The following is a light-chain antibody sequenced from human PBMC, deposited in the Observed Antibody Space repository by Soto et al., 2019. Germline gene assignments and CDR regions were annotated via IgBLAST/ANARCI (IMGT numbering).Light chain of an antibody. CDR3: QQYYSYPYT. J-gene: IGKJ2*01. CDR1: QSMSSW. V-gene: IGKV1-5*03. CDR2: KAS. Sequence: DIQMTQSPSTLSASVGDRVTITCWASQSMSSWLAWYQQKPGKAPNLLIYKASTLESGVPSRFSGSGSGTEFTLTISSLQPDDSATYYCQQYYSYPYTFGQGTKLEIK.